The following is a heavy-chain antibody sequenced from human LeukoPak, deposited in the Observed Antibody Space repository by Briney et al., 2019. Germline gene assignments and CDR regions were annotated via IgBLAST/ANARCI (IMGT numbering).Heavy chain of an antibody. D-gene: IGHD3-3*01. CDR2: ISYDGSNK. V-gene: IGHV3-30*03. J-gene: IGHJ4*02. CDR3: ARGYYTSGGFRFDY. CDR1: GFTFSSYG. Sequence: GGSLRLSCAASGFTFSSYGMHWVRQAPGKGLEWVAVISYDGSNKYYADSVKGRFTISRDNSKNTLYLQMNSLRAEDTAVFYCARGYYTSGGFRFDYWGQGTLVTVSS.